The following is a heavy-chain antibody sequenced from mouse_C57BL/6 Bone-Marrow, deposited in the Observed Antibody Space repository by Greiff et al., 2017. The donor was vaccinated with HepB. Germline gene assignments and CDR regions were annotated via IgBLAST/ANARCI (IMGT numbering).Heavy chain of an antibody. CDR3: ARWVYYGSSYYFDY. J-gene: IGHJ2*01. CDR1: GFTFTDYY. CDR2: IRNKANGYTT. D-gene: IGHD1-1*01. Sequence: EVQVVESGGGLVQPGGSLSLSCAASGFTFTDYYMSWVRQPPGKALEWLGFIRNKANGYTTEYSASVKGRFTISRDNSQSILYLQMNALRAEDSATYYCARWVYYGSSYYFDYWGQGTTLTVSS. V-gene: IGHV7-3*01.